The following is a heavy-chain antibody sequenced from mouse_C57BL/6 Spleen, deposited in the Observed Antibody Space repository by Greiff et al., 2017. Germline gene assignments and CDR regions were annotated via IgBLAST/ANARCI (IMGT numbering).Heavy chain of an antibody. V-gene: IGHV5-6*02. Sequence: EVKLVESGGDLVKPGGSLKLSCAASGFTFSSYGMSWVRQTPDKRLEWVATISSGGSYTYYPDSVKGRFTISRDNATNTLYLQMSSLKSEDTAMYYCARLPGFDYWGQGTTLTVSS. CDR2: ISSGGSYT. CDR1: GFTFSSYG. CDR3: ARLPGFDY. J-gene: IGHJ2*01.